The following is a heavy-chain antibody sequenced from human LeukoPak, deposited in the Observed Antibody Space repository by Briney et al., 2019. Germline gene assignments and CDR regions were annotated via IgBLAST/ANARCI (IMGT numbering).Heavy chain of an antibody. Sequence: VGSLRLSCAASGFPFSSSAMSWVRQTPANGLEWVSSITGDGVTTYYADSVKGRFTISRDNSKNILFLQMNSLGAEDSASYFCAKERRRVDTSMIRSYYFEYWGQGTPVSVSS. D-gene: IGHD3-16*01. CDR2: ITGDGVTT. V-gene: IGHV3-23*01. CDR3: AKERRRVDTSMIRSYYFEY. J-gene: IGHJ4*02. CDR1: GFPFSSSA.